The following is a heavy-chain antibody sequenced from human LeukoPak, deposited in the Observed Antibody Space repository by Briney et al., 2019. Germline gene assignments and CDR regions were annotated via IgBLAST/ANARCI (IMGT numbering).Heavy chain of an antibody. J-gene: IGHJ4*02. V-gene: IGHV1-18*01. Sequence: ASVKVSCKASGYPFTSYGINWVRQAPGQGLEWMGWISAYNGNTDYAQKLQGRVTMTTDTSTSTAYMELSSLRSEDTAVYYCARSGGIIVRIDYWGQGTLVTVSS. CDR2: ISAYNGNT. CDR1: GYPFTSYG. CDR3: ARSGGIIVRIDY. D-gene: IGHD3-10*01.